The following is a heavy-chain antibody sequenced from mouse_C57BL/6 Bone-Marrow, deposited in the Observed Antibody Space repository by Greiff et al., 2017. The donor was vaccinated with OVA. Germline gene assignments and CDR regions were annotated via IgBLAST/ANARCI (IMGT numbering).Heavy chain of an antibody. Sequence: VQLQQSGAELVKPGASVKLSCTASGYTFTSYWMHWVKQRPGRGLEWIGRIDPDSGGTKYNEKFKSKATLTVDKPSSTAYMQLSSLTSEDSAVYYCARRAPTVNYAMDYWGQGTSVTVSS. D-gene: IGHD1-1*01. CDR3: ARRAPTVNYAMDY. CDR2: IDPDSGGT. V-gene: IGHV1-72*01. CDR1: GYTFTSYW. J-gene: IGHJ4*01.